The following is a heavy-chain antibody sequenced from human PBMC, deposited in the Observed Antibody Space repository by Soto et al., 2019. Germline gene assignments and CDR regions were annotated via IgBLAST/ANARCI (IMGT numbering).Heavy chain of an antibody. J-gene: IGHJ4*02. V-gene: IGHV4-31*03. CDR2: INYRGST. CDR3: ARDAPGAAPY. Sequence: QVQLQESGPGLVKPSQTLSLTCTVSGGSMSSGDYYWNWIRQHPEKGLEWTGYINYRGSTFYNPSHKSRLTISVDTSKNQFSLKLTSVTAADTAMYYCARDAPGAAPYWGQGTLVTVSS. CDR1: GGSMSSGDYY. D-gene: IGHD6-13*01.